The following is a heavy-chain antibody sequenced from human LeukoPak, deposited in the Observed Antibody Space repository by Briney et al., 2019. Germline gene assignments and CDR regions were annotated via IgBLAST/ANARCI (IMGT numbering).Heavy chain of an antibody. D-gene: IGHD3-3*02. J-gene: IGHJ4*02. CDR3: ARGEAFCDY. Sequence: GGSLRLSCAASGFTFSRYWMTWVRQAPGKGLEWVANIKEDGNKQYYVDSVKGRFTISRDNAGNSLYLEMNSLRPEDTAVYFCARGEAFCDYWGQGARVTVSS. V-gene: IGHV3-7*05. CDR2: IKEDGNKQ. CDR1: GFTFSRYW.